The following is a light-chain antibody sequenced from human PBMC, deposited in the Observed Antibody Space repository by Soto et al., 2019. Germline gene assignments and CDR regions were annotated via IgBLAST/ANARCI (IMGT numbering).Light chain of an antibody. J-gene: IGLJ2*01. CDR3: CSYAGSSTSVV. CDR2: EGS. CDR1: SRDVGSYNL. Sequence: QSALTQPASVSGSPGQSITISCTGTSRDVGSYNLVSWYQQHPGKAPKLMIYEGSKRPSGVSNRFSGSKSGNTASLTISGLQGEDEADYYCCSYAGSSTSVVFGGGTKLTVL. V-gene: IGLV2-23*01.